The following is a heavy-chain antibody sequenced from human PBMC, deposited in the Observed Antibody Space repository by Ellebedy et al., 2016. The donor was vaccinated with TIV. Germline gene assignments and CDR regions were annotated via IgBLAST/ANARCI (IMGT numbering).Heavy chain of an antibody. Sequence: GSLRLXXTVSGASISTYSWTWIRQPPGKGPEWMGYFFRGGDTNYNPSLESRVFMSIDTSRNQFSLSLSSVTAADTGLYFCASFDYDVEGYYGLDVWGQGTTVTVSS. CDR1: GASISTYS. CDR2: FFRGGDT. J-gene: IGHJ6*02. D-gene: IGHD3-16*01. CDR3: ASFDYDVEGYYGLDV. V-gene: IGHV4-59*01.